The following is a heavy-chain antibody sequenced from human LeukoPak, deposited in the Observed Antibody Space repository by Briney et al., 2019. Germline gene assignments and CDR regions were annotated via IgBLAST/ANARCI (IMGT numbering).Heavy chain of an antibody. Sequence: ASVKVSCKASGYTFTGYYMHWVRQAPGQGLEWMGWINPNSGGTNYAQKFQGRVTMTRDTSISTAYMELSRLRSDDTAVYYCAXXXXVVSKRRFDYWGQGTLVTVSS. CDR1: GYTFTGYY. CDR3: AXXXXVVSKRRFDY. V-gene: IGHV1-2*02. CDR2: INPNSGGT. J-gene: IGHJ4*02. D-gene: IGHD4-11*01.